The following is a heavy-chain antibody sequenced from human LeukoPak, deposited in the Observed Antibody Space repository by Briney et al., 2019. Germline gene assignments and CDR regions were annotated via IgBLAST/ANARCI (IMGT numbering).Heavy chain of an antibody. CDR3: ARVRITMIVVVSSDAFDI. J-gene: IGHJ3*02. Sequence: GASVKVSCKASGYTFTGYYMHWVRQAPGQGLEWMGWINPNSGGTNYAQKFQGRVTMTRDTSISTAYMELSRLRSDDTAVYYCARVRITMIVVVSSDAFDIWGQGTMVTVSS. CDR1: GYTFTGYY. D-gene: IGHD3-22*01. V-gene: IGHV1-2*02. CDR2: INPNSGGT.